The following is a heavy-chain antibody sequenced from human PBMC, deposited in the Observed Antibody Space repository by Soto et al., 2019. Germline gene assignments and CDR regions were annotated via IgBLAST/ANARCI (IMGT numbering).Heavy chain of an antibody. V-gene: IGHV3-30*02. Sequence: GGSLRLSCAGSGFIFKNYALNWVRQAPGKGLEWVASITRDGYNKYYADSVKGRFTISRDNSRDTLSLQMTALRTEDSSIYYCTKHTQERPPADAFDVWGQGTLVTVSS. CDR3: TKHTQERPPADAFDV. J-gene: IGHJ3*01. CDR1: GFIFKNYA. CDR2: ITRDGYNK. D-gene: IGHD1-1*01.